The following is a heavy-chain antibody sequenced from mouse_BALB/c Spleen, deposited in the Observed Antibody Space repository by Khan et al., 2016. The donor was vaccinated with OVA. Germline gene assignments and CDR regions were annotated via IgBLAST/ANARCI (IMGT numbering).Heavy chain of an antibody. J-gene: IGHJ2*01. CDR3: ARTARIKY. CDR2: ISYSGST. CDR1: GYSITSGYG. V-gene: IGHV3-2*02. D-gene: IGHD1-2*01. Sequence: EVKLEVSGPGLVKPSQSLSLTCTVTGYSITSGYGWNWNRQFPGNKLEWMGYISYSGSTNYNPSLKSRISITRDTSKNQFFLQLNSVTTEDTATYYCARTARIKYWGQGTTLTVSS.